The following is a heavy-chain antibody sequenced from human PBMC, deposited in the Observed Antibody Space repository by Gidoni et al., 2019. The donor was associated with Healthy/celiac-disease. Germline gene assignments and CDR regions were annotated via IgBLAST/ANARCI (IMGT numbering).Heavy chain of an antibody. D-gene: IGHD6-19*01. CDR2: ISSSSSYI. V-gene: IGHV3-21*01. Sequence: EVQLVESGGGLVKPGGSLRLSCAASGFTFRSYSMNWVRQAPGKGLEWVSSISSSSSYIYYADSVRGRFTIARDNAKNSLYLQMNSLRAEDTAVYYCARVKAGRGSGPFDYWGQGTLVTVSS. CDR1: GFTFRSYS. CDR3: ARVKAGRGSGPFDY. J-gene: IGHJ4*02.